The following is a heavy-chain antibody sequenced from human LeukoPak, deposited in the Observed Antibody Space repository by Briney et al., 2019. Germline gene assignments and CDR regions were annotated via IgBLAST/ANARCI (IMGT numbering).Heavy chain of an antibody. V-gene: IGHV3-30*02. D-gene: IGHD3-10*01. CDR3: AXDRXYASGSYPIDS. CDR2: IEYERGSNK. CDR1: GFPFGTYG. J-gene: IGHJ4*02. Sequence: GGSLRLSCAASGFPFGTYGMHWVRQAPGKGLEWVAFIEYERGSNKFYADSVKGRFTVSRDNSRDTLYLQMNSLRSEDTAVYXXAXDRXYASGSYPIDSWGQGTQVTVSS.